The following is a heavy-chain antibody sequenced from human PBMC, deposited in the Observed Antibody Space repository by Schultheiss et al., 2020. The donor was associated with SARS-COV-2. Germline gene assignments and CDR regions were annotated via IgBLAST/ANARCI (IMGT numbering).Heavy chain of an antibody. CDR1: GYTFTSYD. J-gene: IGHJ6*02. CDR3: AARGGVLYYYGMDV. D-gene: IGHD3-10*01. CDR2: MNPNSGNT. Sequence: ASVKVSCKASGYTFTSYDINWVRQATGQGLEWMGWMNPNSGNTGYAQKFQGRVTMTRNTSISTAYMELSSLRSEDTAVYYCAARGGVLYYYGMDVWGQGTTVTVSS. V-gene: IGHV1-8*01.